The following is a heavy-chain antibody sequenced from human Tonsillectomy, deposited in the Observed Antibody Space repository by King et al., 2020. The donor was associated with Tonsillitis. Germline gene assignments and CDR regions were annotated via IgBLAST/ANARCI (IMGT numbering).Heavy chain of an antibody. CDR3: ARLVFPLQVYGSGSVYGMDV. V-gene: IGHV4-30-4*01. Sequence: QVQLQESGPGLVKPSQTLSLTCTVSGGSISSGDYYWSWIRQPPGKGLEWIGYIYYSGSTYYNPSLKSRVTTSVDTSKNQFSLKLSSVTAADTAVYYCARLVFPLQVYGSGSVYGMDVWGQGTTVTVSS. J-gene: IGHJ6*02. CDR2: IYYSGST. CDR1: GGSISSGDYY. D-gene: IGHD3-10*01.